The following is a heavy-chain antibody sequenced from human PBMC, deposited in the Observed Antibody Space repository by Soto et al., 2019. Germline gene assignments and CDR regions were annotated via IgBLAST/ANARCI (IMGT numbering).Heavy chain of an antibody. Sequence: PSETLSLTCAVYGGSFSGYYWSWIRQPPGKGLEWIGEINHSGSTNYNPSLKSRVTISVDTSKNQFSLKLSSVTAADTAVYYCARGPAKRGEWTYYYGMDVWGQGTTVTVSS. CDR3: ARGPAKRGEWTYYYGMDV. J-gene: IGHJ6*02. V-gene: IGHV4-34*01. D-gene: IGHD3-16*01. CDR1: GGSFSGYY. CDR2: INHSGST.